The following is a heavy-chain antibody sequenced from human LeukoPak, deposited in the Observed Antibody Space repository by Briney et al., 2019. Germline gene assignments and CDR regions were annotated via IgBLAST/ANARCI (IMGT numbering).Heavy chain of an antibody. D-gene: IGHD4-17*01. J-gene: IGHJ6*02. V-gene: IGHV1-18*01. CDR3: ARELTADQPYGDYPIYYYYGMDV. CDR2: ISAYNGNT. CDR1: GYTFTSYG. Sequence: AASVKVSFKASGYTFTSYGISWVRQAPGQGLEWMGWISAYNGNTNYAQKPQGRVTMTTDTSTSTAYMELRSLRSDDTAVYYCARELTADQPYGDYPIYYYYGMDVWGQGTTVTVSS.